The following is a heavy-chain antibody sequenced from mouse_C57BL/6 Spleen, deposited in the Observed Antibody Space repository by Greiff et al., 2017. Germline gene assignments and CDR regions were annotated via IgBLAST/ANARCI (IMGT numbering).Heavy chain of an antibody. CDR1: GYTFTDYY. Sequence: VQLQQSGAELVRPGASVKLSCKASGYTFTDYYINWVKQRPGQGLEWIARIYPGSGNTYYNEKFKGKATLTAEKSSSTAYMQLSSLTSEDSAVDFCARGPPYYSNYGAMDYWGQGTSVTVSS. J-gene: IGHJ4*01. CDR2: IYPGSGNT. D-gene: IGHD2-5*01. V-gene: IGHV1-76*01. CDR3: ARGPPYYSNYGAMDY.